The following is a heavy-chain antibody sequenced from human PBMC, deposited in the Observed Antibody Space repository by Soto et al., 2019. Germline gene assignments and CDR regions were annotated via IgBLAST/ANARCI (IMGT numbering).Heavy chain of an antibody. V-gene: IGHV3-21*01. CDR3: VRARSTDSRPDY. Sequence: TGGSLGLCCAASGFSFSLYTLIWVRQAPGKGLEWVGSITSCSSYMYYEESLKGRFTISRYNAKNSLFLQLDSLRAEDTAVYFCVRARSTDSRPDYWGQGTLVTVSS. CDR1: GFSFSLYT. J-gene: IGHJ4*02. D-gene: IGHD3-22*01. CDR2: ITSCSSYM.